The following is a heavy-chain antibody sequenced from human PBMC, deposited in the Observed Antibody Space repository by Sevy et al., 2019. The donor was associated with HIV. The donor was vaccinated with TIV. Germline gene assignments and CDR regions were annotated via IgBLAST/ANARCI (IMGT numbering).Heavy chain of an antibody. CDR1: GGSISSSSYY. CDR2: IYYSGST. CDR3: ASWTTVVTPGWFDP. Sequence: SETLSLTCTVSGGSISSSSYYWGWIRQPPGKGPEWIGSIYYSGSTYYNPSLKSRVTISVDTSKNQFSLKLSSVTAADTAVYYCASWTTVVTPGWFDPWGQGTLVTVSS. D-gene: IGHD4-17*01. V-gene: IGHV4-39*01. J-gene: IGHJ5*02.